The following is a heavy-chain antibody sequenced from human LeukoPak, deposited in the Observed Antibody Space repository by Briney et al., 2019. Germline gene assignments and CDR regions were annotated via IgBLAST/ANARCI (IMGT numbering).Heavy chain of an antibody. V-gene: IGHV3-30*02. CDR3: AKKGIAAALKDY. D-gene: IGHD6-13*01. CDR1: GFTFSSYG. CDR2: IRYDGSNK. J-gene: IGHJ4*02. Sequence: GGSLRLSCAASGFTFSSYGMHWVRQAPGKGLEWVAFIRYDGSNKYHADSVKGRFTISRDNSKNTLYLQMNSLRAEDTAVYYCAKKGIAAALKDYWGQGTLVTVSS.